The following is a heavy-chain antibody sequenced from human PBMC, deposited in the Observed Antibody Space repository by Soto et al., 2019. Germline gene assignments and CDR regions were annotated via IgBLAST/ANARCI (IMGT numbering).Heavy chain of an antibody. Sequence: QLQLQESGPGLVKPSETLSLTCTVSGGSISSSSYYWGWIRQPPGKGLEWIGSIYYSGSTYYNPSLKSRVTISVDTSKHQFSLKLGSLTAADTAVYYCARRVLPHYYGMDVWGQGTTVTVSS. D-gene: IGHD3-10*01. CDR2: IYYSGST. J-gene: IGHJ6*02. V-gene: IGHV4-39*01. CDR3: ARRVLPHYYGMDV. CDR1: GGSISSSSYY.